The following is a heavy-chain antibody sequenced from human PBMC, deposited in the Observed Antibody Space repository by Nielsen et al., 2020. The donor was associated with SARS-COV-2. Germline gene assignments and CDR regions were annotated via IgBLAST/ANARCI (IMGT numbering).Heavy chain of an antibody. CDR1: GYTFTSYG. D-gene: IGHD3-10*01. Sequence: ASVKVSCKASGYTFTSYGISWVRQAPGQGLEWMGWISAYNGNTNYAQKLQGRVTMTTDTSTSTAYMELRSLRSDDTAVYYCARDFVRVFMVRGHYYYYGMDVWGQGTTVTVSS. CDR2: ISAYNGNT. V-gene: IGHV1-18*01. CDR3: ARDFVRVFMVRGHYYYYGMDV. J-gene: IGHJ6*02.